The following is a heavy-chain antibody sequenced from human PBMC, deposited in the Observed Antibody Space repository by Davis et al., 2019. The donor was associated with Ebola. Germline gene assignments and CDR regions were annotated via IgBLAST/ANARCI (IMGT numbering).Heavy chain of an antibody. CDR3: ARVLGDGYNQFAYYYYYYGMDV. CDR2: IYYSGST. V-gene: IGHV4-59*01. Sequence: PSETLSLTCTVSGGSISSYYWSWIRQPPGKGLEWIGYIYYSGSTNYNPSLKSRVTISVDKSKNQFSLKLSSVTAADTAVYYCARVLGDGYNQFAYYYYYYGMDVWGQGTTVTVSS. J-gene: IGHJ6*02. CDR1: GGSISSYY. D-gene: IGHD5-24*01.